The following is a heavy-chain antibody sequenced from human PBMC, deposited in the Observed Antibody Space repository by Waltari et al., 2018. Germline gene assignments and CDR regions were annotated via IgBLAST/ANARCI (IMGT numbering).Heavy chain of an antibody. V-gene: IGHV1-69*12. Sequence: QVQLVQSGAEVKKPGSSVKVSCRASDGPFGGLALSWVRQAPGQGLEWMGGIIPIFGTPNYAQRFQGRLTITADERTSTVFMELTSLTSDDTAIYFCARREIGGPLDPWGQGTLVTVSS. CDR3: ARREIGGPLDP. J-gene: IGHJ5*02. CDR2: IIPIFGTP. D-gene: IGHD1-1*01. CDR1: DGPFGGLA.